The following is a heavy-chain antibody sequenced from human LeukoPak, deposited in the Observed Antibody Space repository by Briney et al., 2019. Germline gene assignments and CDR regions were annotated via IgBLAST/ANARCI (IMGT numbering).Heavy chain of an antibody. CDR3: ATEWYTGTSLHYTY. D-gene: IGHD1-26*01. Sequence: GGSLRLSCAVSGFTFSSYAMSWVRQAPGKGLEWVSFISGSGSSTYYADSVRGRFTISRDNSKNALYLLMNNLRAEDTAIYYCATEWYTGTSLHYTYWGQGTLVTVSS. J-gene: IGHJ4*02. CDR1: GFTFSSYA. V-gene: IGHV3-23*01. CDR2: ISGSGSST.